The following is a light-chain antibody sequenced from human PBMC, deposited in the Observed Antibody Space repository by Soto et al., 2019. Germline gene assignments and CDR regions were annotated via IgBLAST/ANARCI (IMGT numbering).Light chain of an antibody. CDR1: QSVNRN. CDR2: GAS. CDR3: QQYNNWPT. V-gene: IGKV3-15*01. J-gene: IGKJ1*01. Sequence: EIVMTQSPATLSVSPGERATLSCRASQSVNRNLAWYQQKPGQAPRLLIYGASTRPTGVPARFSGRGSGTEFTLTVSSLQSEDFAVYFCQQYNNWPTCGQGTNVEIK.